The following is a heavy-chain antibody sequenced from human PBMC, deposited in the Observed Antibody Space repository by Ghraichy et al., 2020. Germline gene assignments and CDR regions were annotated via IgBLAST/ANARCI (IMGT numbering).Heavy chain of an antibody. CDR3: ARRRELWSAAEGDAFDL. D-gene: IGHD3-10*01. J-gene: IGHJ3*01. CDR1: VGSFSGYY. Sequence: ETLSLTCAVYVGSFSGYYWSWIRQSPGKGLEWIGEINPTGTTNNSPSLKSRLTMLVDTSKNQFSLNLKSVTAADTAVYYCARRRELWSAAEGDAFDLWGQGTMVTVSS. V-gene: IGHV4-34*01. CDR2: INPTGTT.